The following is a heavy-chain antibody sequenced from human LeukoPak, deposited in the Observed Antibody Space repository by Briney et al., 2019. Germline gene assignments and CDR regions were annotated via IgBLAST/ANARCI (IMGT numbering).Heavy chain of an antibody. D-gene: IGHD3-22*01. Sequence: GGSLRLSCAASGFTISSNYMSWVRQAPGKGLEWVSVIYSGGSTYYADSVKGRFTISRDNSKNKLYLQMNSLSAEDTAVYYCARNIADDSSGYYSPHFDYWGQGTLVTVSS. CDR2: IYSGGST. V-gene: IGHV3-53*01. CDR1: GFTISSNY. CDR3: ARNIADDSSGYYSPHFDY. J-gene: IGHJ4*02.